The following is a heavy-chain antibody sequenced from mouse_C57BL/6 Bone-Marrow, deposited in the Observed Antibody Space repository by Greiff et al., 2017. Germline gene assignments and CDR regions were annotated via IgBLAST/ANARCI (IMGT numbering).Heavy chain of an antibody. V-gene: IGHV5-9-1*02. CDR1: GFTFSSYA. CDR3: TREAWLPFAY. J-gene: IGHJ3*01. CDR2: ISSGGDYI. D-gene: IGHD2-2*01. Sequence: EVMLVESGEGLVKPGGSLKLSCAASGFTFSSYAMSWVRQTPEKRLEWVAYISSGGDYIYYADTVKGRFTISRDNARNTLYLQMSSLKSEDTAMYYCTREAWLPFAYWGQGTLVTVSA.